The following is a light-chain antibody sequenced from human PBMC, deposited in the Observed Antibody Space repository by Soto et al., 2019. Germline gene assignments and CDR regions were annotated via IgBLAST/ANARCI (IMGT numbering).Light chain of an antibody. CDR1: QSVSTTY. CDR3: PQSHISPLP. V-gene: IGKV3-20*01. CDR2: GAS. Sequence: SPCPLYLSTGKRANLSCMASQSVSTTYSAWSQQKPGQSPRLLIYGASIRATGIPDRFSGSGSGTDFTLTISRLEPEDFALYYSPQSHISPLPCAQGTNLDI. J-gene: IGKJ1*01.